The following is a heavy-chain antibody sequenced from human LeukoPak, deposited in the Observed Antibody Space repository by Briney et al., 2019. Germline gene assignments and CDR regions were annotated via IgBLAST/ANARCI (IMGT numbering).Heavy chain of an antibody. Sequence: GGSLRLSGAASGFTFSGSAMHWVRQASGKGREWIGRIRSRTHDYATAYPESVKGRFTISRDDLKNTAYLQMNSLKTEDTAVYYCTSLTLDYGDYMDGFAIWGQGTMVTVSS. D-gene: IGHD4-17*01. J-gene: IGHJ3*02. CDR3: TSLTLDYGDYMDGFAI. V-gene: IGHV3-73*01. CDR2: IRSRTHDYAT. CDR1: GFTFSGSA.